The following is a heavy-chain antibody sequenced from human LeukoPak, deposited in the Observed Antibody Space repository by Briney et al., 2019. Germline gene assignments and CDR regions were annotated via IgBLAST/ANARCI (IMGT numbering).Heavy chain of an antibody. V-gene: IGHV7-4-1*02. CDR1: GYIFTSYA. CDR3: ARSFETYYDILTGLNWFDP. J-gene: IGHJ5*02. Sequence: ASVKVSCKASGYIFTSYAMNWVRQAPGQGLEWMGWINTNTGNPTYAQGFTGRFVFSLDTSVSTAYLQISSLKAEDTAVYYCARSFETYYDILTGLNWFDPWGQGTLVTVSS. D-gene: IGHD3-9*01. CDR2: INTNTGNP.